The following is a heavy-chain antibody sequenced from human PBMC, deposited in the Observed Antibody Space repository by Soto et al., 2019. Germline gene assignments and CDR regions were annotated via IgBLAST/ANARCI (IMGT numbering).Heavy chain of an antibody. CDR1: GFTFSTFW. V-gene: IGHV3-74*01. CDR3: VRDEGTGSRGDS. J-gene: IGHJ4*02. D-gene: IGHD2-2*01. Sequence: EVQLVESGGGLVQPGGSLRLSCAASGFTFSTFWMHWVRQDPGKELVWVSRISPDGSTITYADSVKGRFTISRDNAKDTLYLQINSMRAEDTAVYYCVRDEGTGSRGDSWGQGALATVSS. CDR2: ISPDGSTI.